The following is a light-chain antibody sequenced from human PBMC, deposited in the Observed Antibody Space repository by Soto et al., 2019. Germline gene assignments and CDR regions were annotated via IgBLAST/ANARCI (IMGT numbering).Light chain of an antibody. CDR1: SSDVGGYNY. CDR2: DVS. J-gene: IGLJ1*01. Sequence: VLTQPASVSGSPGQSITISCTGTSSDVGGYNYVSWYQQHPGKAPKLMIYDVSNRPSGVSNRFSGSKSGNTATLTISGLQAEDEADYFCSSYTSSSTLEVFGTGTKVTVL. V-gene: IGLV2-14*01. CDR3: SSYTSSSTLEV.